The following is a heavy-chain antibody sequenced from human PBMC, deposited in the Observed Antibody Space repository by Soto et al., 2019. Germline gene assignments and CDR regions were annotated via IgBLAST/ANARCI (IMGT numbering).Heavy chain of an antibody. CDR1: GGSISSYY. CDR3: ARASLLWFGEHAFDI. CDR2: IYYSGST. V-gene: IGHV4-59*01. J-gene: IGHJ3*02. D-gene: IGHD3-10*01. Sequence: QVQLQESGPGLVKPSETLSLTCTVSGGSISSYYWSWIRQPPGKGLEWIGYIYYSGSTNYNPSLKSRVTISVDTSKNQFSLKLSSVTAADTAVYYCARASLLWFGEHAFDIWGQGTMVTVSS.